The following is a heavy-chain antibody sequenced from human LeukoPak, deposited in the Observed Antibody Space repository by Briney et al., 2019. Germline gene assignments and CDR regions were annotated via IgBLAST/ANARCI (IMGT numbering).Heavy chain of an antibody. CDR2: IHYSGSP. CDR1: GGSNY. CDR3: ARHSNWNGGVDWFDP. Sequence: SETLSLTCTVSGGSNYWTWIRQAPGKGLEWIAYIHYSGSPHYNPSLRSQVTISIDTSKNQLSLKLNSVTAADTAVYYCARHSNWNGGVDWFDPWGQGTQVTVSS. V-gene: IGHV4-59*08. J-gene: IGHJ5*02. D-gene: IGHD1-20*01.